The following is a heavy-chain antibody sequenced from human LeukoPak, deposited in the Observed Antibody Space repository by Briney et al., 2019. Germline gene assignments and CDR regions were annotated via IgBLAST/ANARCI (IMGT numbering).Heavy chain of an antibody. J-gene: IGHJ6*02. CDR3: ARDWISNYYDSSGYYYGMDV. CDR2: IYYSGST. V-gene: IGHV4-59*01. D-gene: IGHD3-22*01. Sequence: SETPSLTCTVSGGSISSYYWSWIRQPPGKGLEWIGYIYYSGSTNYNPSLKSRVTISVDTSKNQFSLKLSSVTAADTAVYYCARDWISNYYDSSGYYYGMDVWGQGTTVTVSS. CDR1: GGSISSYY.